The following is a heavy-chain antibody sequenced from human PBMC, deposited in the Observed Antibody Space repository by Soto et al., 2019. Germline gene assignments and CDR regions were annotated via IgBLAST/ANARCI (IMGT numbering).Heavy chain of an antibody. D-gene: IGHD7-27*01. CDR2: ISYDGSNK. Sequence: GGSLRLSCAASGFTFSSYAMHWVRQAPGKGLEWVAVISYDGSNKYYADSVKGRFTISRDNSKNTLYLQMNSLRAEDTAVYYCARDPPTSWGYYYYGMDVWGQGTTVTVSS. J-gene: IGHJ6*02. V-gene: IGHV3-30-3*01. CDR3: ARDPPTSWGYYYYGMDV. CDR1: GFTFSSYA.